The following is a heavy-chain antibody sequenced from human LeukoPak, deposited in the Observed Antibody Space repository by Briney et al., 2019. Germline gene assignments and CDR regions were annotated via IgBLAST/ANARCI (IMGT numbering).Heavy chain of an antibody. J-gene: IGHJ4*02. CDR3: ARHGGSWTFDY. D-gene: IGHD6-13*01. V-gene: IGHV4-34*01. CDR1: GGSFSGYY. Sequence: SETLSLTCAVFGGSFSGYYWSWIRQPPGKGLEWIGEINHSGSTNYNPSLKSRVTISVDTSKNQFSLKLSSVTAADTAVYYCARHGGSWTFDYWGQGTLVTVSS. CDR2: INHSGST.